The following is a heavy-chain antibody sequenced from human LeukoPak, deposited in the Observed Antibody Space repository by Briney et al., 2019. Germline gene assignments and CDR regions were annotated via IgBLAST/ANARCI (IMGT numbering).Heavy chain of an antibody. CDR2: ISSSSSYI. D-gene: IGHD3-22*01. Sequence: GGSLRLSCAASGFTFSSYSMNWVRQAPGKGLEWVSSISSSSSYIYYADSVKGRFTISRDNAKNSLYLQMNSLRAEDTALYYCARDNALNYYDSSGYYYYYYYMDVWGKGTTVTVSS. CDR1: GFTFSSYS. CDR3: ARDNALNYYDSSGYYYYYYYMDV. V-gene: IGHV3-21*04. J-gene: IGHJ6*03.